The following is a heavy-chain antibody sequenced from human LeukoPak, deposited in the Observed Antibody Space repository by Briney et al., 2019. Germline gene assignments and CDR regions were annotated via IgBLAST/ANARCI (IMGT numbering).Heavy chain of an antibody. CDR1: GFTVSSNY. V-gene: IGHV3-53*01. J-gene: IGHJ4*02. CDR2: IYTDGST. Sequence: GGSLRLSCAVSGFTVSSNYMNWVRQAPGMGLEWVSVIYTDGSTYYADSVRGRFTISRDNSKNTLYLQMNTLRGEDTAVYYCARDRSSGSDFIFDYWGQGTLVTVCS. CDR3: ARDRSSGSDFIFDY. D-gene: IGHD3-22*01.